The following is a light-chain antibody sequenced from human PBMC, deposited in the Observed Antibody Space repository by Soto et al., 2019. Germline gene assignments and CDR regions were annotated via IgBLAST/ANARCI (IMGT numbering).Light chain of an antibody. CDR2: DVS. V-gene: IGLV2-14*03. Sequence: QSALTQPASVSGSPGQSITISCTGTSSDVGGYTYVSWYQQHPGKAPKLMIYDVSNRPSGVSNRFSGSRSGNTASLTISGLQAGDEAHYYCSAYPGSTTRVVFGGGTKLTVL. J-gene: IGLJ2*01. CDR1: SSDVGGYTY. CDR3: SAYPGSTTRVV.